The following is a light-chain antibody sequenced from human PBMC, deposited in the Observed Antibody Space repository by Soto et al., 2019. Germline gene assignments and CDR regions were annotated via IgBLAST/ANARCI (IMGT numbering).Light chain of an antibody. J-gene: IGLJ2*01. CDR1: SSDVGAYKY. CDR3: SSYTISNTVI. CDR2: EVN. V-gene: IGLV2-14*01. Sequence: QSALTQPASVSGSPGQSITISCTGTSSDVGAYKYVSWHQQHLGKAPKILVYEVNNRPSGVSDRFSGSKSGNTASLTISGLQAEDEADYYCSSYTISNTVIFGGGTKVTVL.